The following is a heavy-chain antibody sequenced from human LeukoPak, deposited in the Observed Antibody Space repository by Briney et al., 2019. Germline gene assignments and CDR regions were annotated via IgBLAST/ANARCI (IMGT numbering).Heavy chain of an antibody. V-gene: IGHV4-30-4*08. J-gene: IGHJ4*01. CDR2: IYYSGST. D-gene: IGHD4-17*01. CDR3: DSGDYAFYYYLFI. CDR1: GGSISSGDYY. Sequence: KTSETLSLTCTVSGGSISSGDYYWSWIRQPPGKGLEWIGYIYYSGSTYYNLSLKSRVTISVDTSKNQFSLTLNPVTAADAALYHCDSGDYAFYYYLFIWGQGTLVTVSS.